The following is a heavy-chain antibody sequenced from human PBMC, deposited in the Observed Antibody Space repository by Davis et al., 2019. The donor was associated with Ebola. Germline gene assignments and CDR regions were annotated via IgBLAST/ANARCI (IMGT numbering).Heavy chain of an antibody. CDR3: ARGRNWFDP. CDR1: GFTFSSYS. Sequence: GESLKISCAASGFTFSSYSMNWVRQAPGKGLEWVSSISSSSSYIYYADSVKGRFTISRDNAKNSLYLQMNSLRAEDTAVYYCARGRNWFDPWGQGTLVTVSP. CDR2: ISSSSSYI. J-gene: IGHJ5*02. V-gene: IGHV3-21*01.